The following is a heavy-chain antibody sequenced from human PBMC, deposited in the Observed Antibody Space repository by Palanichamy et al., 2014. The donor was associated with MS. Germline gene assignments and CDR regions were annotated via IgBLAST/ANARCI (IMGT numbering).Heavy chain of an antibody. CDR3: AGDVAAAGPDHNWFDP. J-gene: IGHJ5*02. CDR1: RHLQQLC. D-gene: IGHD6-13*01. Sequence: QVQLVAVWGREVEEAWVLGEGLLQGFWRHLQQLCYQLGATGPGQGLEWMGGIIPIFGTANYAQKFQGRVTITADESTSTAYMELSSLRSEDTAVYYCAGDVAAAGPDHNWFDPWGQGTLVTVSS. CDR2: IIPIFGTA. V-gene: IGHV1-69*01.